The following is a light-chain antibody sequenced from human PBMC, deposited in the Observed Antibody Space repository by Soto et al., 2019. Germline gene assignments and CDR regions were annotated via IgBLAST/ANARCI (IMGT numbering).Light chain of an antibody. Sequence: DIQMTQSPSSLSASVGDRVTITCQASQDISNYLNWYQQKPGKAPKLLIYDASNLETGVPSRFSGSGSGTDFTFTISSLQPEDIATYHCQQYDNLPPYTFGQGTMLEIK. J-gene: IGKJ2*01. CDR3: QQYDNLPPYT. CDR1: QDISNY. V-gene: IGKV1-33*01. CDR2: DAS.